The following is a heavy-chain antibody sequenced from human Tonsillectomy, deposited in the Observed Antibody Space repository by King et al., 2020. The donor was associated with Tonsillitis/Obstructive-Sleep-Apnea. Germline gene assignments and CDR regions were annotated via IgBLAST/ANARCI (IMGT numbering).Heavy chain of an antibody. CDR2: ILYIGRT. CDR3: ASPATP. J-gene: IGHJ4*02. D-gene: IGHD5-12*01. Sequence: QLQESGPGLVKPSETLALTCTVSGGSISSNGYYWGLIRQPPGKGLEGIGSILYIGRTYYNPSSTSRVTMSIDTSKNQFSLMLGSVTAADTAVYYCASPATPWGQGTLVTVSS. CDR1: GGSISSNGYY. V-gene: IGHV4-39*01.